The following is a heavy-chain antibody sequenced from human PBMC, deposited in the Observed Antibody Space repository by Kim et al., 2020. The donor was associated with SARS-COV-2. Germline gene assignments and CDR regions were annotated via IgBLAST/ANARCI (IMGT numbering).Heavy chain of an antibody. V-gene: IGHV6-1*01. J-gene: IGHJ4*02. Sequence: DYAVSVKSRITINPDTSKNQFSLQLNSVTPEDTAVYYCARWIAAAGNFDYWGQGTLVTVSS. D-gene: IGHD6-13*01. CDR3: ARWIAAAGNFDY.